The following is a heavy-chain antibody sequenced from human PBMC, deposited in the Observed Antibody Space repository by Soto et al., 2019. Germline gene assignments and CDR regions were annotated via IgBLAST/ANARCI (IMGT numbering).Heavy chain of an antibody. Sequence: SETLSLTCTVSGGSISSYYWSWIRQPPGKGLEWIGYIYYSGSTNYNPSLKSRVTISVDTSKNQFSLKLSSVTAADTAVYYCARCSGSYFNWFDPWGQGTLVTVSS. CDR3: ARCSGSYFNWFDP. D-gene: IGHD3-10*02. CDR1: GGSISSYY. J-gene: IGHJ5*02. CDR2: IYYSGST. V-gene: IGHV4-59*08.